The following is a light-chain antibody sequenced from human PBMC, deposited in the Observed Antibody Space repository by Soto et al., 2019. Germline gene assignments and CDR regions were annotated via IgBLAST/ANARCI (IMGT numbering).Light chain of an antibody. CDR1: ESLLHSNGYNY. Sequence: DIVMTQSPLSLPVTPGEPASISGRSSESLLHSNGYNYLDWYLQKPGQSPQLLIYLGSNRASGVPDRFSGSGSGTDFTLKISRVEAEDVGIYYCMQALQTWTFGQGTKVDIK. J-gene: IGKJ1*01. V-gene: IGKV2-28*01. CDR3: MQALQTWT. CDR2: LGS.